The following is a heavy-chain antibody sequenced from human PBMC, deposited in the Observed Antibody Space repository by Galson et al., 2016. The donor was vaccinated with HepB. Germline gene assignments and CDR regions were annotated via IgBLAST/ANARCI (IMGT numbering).Heavy chain of an antibody. CDR3: ARETTSWDY. J-gene: IGHJ4*02. D-gene: IGHD1-14*01. V-gene: IGHV3-33*01. CDR1: GFSFSGYG. Sequence: SLRLSCAASGFSFSGYGMHWVRQAPGKGLEWVAVIWYDGSEKYYADSVKGRFTISRDNSRKTLYLQMSSLRAEDTAVYYCARETTSWDYWGQGTLVTVSS. CDR2: IWYDGSEK.